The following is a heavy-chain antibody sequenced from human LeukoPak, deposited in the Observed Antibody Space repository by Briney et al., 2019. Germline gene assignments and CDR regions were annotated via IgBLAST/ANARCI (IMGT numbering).Heavy chain of an antibody. CDR2: ISGSGGST. D-gene: IGHD1-26*01. J-gene: IGHJ4*02. CDR1: GFTFSSYG. CDR3: ARDNYYSIDY. Sequence: GGSLRLSCAASGFTFSSYGMSWVRQAPGKGLEWVSAISGSGGSTYYADSVKGRFTISRDNSKNTLYLQMSGLGVDDTAVYYCARDNYYSIDYWGQGTLVTVSS. V-gene: IGHV3-23*01.